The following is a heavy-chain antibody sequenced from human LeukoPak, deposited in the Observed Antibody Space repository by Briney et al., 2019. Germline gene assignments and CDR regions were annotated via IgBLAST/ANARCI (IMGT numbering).Heavy chain of an antibody. V-gene: IGHV4-61*02. J-gene: IGHJ4*02. D-gene: IGHD6-13*01. CDR3: AREYGSTGYSSSWIDY. CDR1: GGSISSGSYY. Sequence: SETLSLTCTASGGSISSGSYYWSWIRQPAGKGLEWIGRIYTSGSTNYNPSLKSRVTISVDTSKNQFSLKLSSVTAADTAVYYCAREYGSTGYSSSWIDYWGQGTLVTVSS. CDR2: IYTSGST.